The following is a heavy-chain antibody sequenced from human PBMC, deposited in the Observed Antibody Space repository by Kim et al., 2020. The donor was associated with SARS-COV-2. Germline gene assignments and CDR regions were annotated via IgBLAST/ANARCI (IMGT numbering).Heavy chain of an antibody. J-gene: IGHJ3*02. CDR2: IDQYGST. Sequence: SETLSLTCAVYGGSFSDYYWMWVRRSPGKGLEWIGEIDQYGSTKYNPSLESRVTITVDTSKNQFSLKLFSVTAADTALYYCARYVVKKSGAIWSALDIWGQGTMVTVSS. CDR3: ARYVVKKSGAIWSALDI. V-gene: IGHV4-34*01. CDR1: GGSFSDYY. D-gene: IGHD2-2*01.